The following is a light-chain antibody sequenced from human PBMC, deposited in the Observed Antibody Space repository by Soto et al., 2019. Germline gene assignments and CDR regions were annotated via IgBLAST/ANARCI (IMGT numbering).Light chain of an antibody. CDR2: SNN. CDR1: SSNIGGNP. CDR3: AAWDDSLNGYV. Sequence: QSVLTQPPSASGTPGQRVTISCSGSSSNIGGNPVNWYQQLPGTAPKLLIYSNNQRPSGVPDRFSGSKSGTSASLAVSGLQSEDEADYYCAAWDDSLNGYVFGTGTKVTVL. V-gene: IGLV1-44*01. J-gene: IGLJ1*01.